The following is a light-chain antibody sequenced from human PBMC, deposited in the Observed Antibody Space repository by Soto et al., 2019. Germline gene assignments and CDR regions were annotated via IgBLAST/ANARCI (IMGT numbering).Light chain of an antibody. CDR1: QSVSSNY. V-gene: IGKV3-20*01. Sequence: EIVLTQSPGTLPLSPGERATLSCRASQSVSSNYLAWYQQKPGQAPRLHIYGASTRATGIPDRFSGSGSGTDFTLTISRLEPEDFAVYYCQQYGSSPRTFGQGTKVDIK. CDR3: QQYGSSPRT. J-gene: IGKJ1*01. CDR2: GAS.